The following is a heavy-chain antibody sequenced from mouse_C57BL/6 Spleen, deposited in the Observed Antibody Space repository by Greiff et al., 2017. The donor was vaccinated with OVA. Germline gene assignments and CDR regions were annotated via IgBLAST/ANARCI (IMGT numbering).Heavy chain of an antibody. J-gene: IGHJ4*01. CDR3: TRDYGFGVYYAMDY. V-gene: IGHV1-5*01. D-gene: IGHD1-1*01. CDR1: GYTFTSYW. CDR2: IYPGNSDT. Sequence: DVQLQESGTVLARPGASVKMSCKTSGYTFTSYWMHWVKQRPGQGLEWIGAIYPGNSDTSYNQKFKGKAKLTAVTSASTAYMELSSLTNEDSAVYYCTRDYGFGVYYAMDYWGQGTSVTVSS.